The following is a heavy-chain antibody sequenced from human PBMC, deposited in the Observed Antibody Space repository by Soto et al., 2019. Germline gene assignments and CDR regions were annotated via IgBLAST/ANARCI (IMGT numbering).Heavy chain of an antibody. D-gene: IGHD3-16*01. J-gene: IGHJ6*02. CDR2: INGYNGNT. CDR1: GYTFSTYG. V-gene: IGHV1-18*01. Sequence: QVQLVQSGAEVKKPGASVKVSCKASGYTFSTYGISWVRQAPGQGLEWMGWINGYNGNTNYAPKLQGRITXXTDTSTTTAYMELRSLRSDDTAVYYCARMGDVPYYYYGMDVWGQGTTVTVSS. CDR3: ARMGDVPYYYYGMDV.